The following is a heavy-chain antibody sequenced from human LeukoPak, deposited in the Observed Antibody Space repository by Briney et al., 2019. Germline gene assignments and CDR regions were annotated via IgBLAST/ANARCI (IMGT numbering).Heavy chain of an antibody. V-gene: IGHV4-59*01. Sequence: PSETLSLTCTVSGGSISSYYWSWIRQPPGKGLEWIGYTYYSGSTNYNPSLKSRVTISVDTSKNQFSLKLSSVTAADTAVYYCAREANNWGSSRAFDIWGQGTMVTVSS. D-gene: IGHD7-27*01. CDR1: GGSISSYY. J-gene: IGHJ3*02. CDR3: AREANNWGSSRAFDI. CDR2: TYYSGST.